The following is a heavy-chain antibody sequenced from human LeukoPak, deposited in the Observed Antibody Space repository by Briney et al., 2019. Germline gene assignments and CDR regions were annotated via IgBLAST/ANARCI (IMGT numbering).Heavy chain of an antibody. V-gene: IGHV4-59*01. D-gene: IGHD2-2*01. CDR3: ARGGIVVVPAAPDDAFDI. CDR2: IYYSGST. CDR1: GGSISSYY. J-gene: IGHJ3*02. Sequence: SETLSLTCTVSGGSISSYYWSWIRQPPGKGLEWIGYIYYSGSTNYNPSLKSRVTISVDTSKNQFSLKLSPVTAADTAVYYCARGGIVVVPAAPDDAFDIWGQGTMVTVSS.